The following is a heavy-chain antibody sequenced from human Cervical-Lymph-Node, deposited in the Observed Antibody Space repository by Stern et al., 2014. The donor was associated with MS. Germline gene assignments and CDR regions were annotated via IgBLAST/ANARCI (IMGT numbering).Heavy chain of an antibody. CDR1: GFTFTSYA. CDR3: VRERSSRGFDY. Sequence: VQLEESGGGVVQPGRSLRVSCATAGFTFTSYAMNWVRQAPGKGMERVAVRSYDGNTKYYADSVKGRFTISRDNSKNTLYLQMSSLRAEDTAVYYCVRERSSRGFDYWGQGSLVTVSS. J-gene: IGHJ4*02. D-gene: IGHD5/OR15-5a*01. V-gene: IGHV3-30-3*01. CDR2: RSYDGNTK.